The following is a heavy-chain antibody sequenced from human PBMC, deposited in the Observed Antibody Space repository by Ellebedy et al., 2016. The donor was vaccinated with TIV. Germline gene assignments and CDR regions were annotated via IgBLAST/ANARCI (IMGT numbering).Heavy chain of an antibody. CDR3: VQSYCGGDCYSPPYYYYGFDV. CDR2: IIPVLGTT. V-gene: IGHV1-69*13. CDR1: GGTLSRNT. J-gene: IGHJ6*02. Sequence: SVKVSXXTSGGTLSRNTISWVRQASGEGLEWLGGIIPVLGTTHYAQKFQGRLTITADASTSTAYMELNSLRSDDTAVYYCVQSYCGGDCYSPPYYYYGFDVWGQGTTVTVSS. D-gene: IGHD2-21*02.